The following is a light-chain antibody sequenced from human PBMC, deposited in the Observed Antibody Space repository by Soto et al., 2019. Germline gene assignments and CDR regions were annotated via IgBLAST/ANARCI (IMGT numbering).Light chain of an antibody. CDR3: KQYNDWTTYT. Sequence: IVMTQSPATLSVSPGERASLSCRASQSVSSNLAWYQQKPGQAPSLLIFGASIRATGVPARFSAGGSGTEFTLTISSLQSEDFGIYYCKQYNDWTTYTFGQGTNLEIK. J-gene: IGKJ2*01. CDR1: QSVSSN. CDR2: GAS. V-gene: IGKV3-15*01.